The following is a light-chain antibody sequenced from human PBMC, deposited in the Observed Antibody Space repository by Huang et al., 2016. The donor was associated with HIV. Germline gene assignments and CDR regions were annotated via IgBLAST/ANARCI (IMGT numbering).Light chain of an antibody. V-gene: IGKV3-20*01. J-gene: IGKJ2*01. CDR1: QTISSNY. Sequence: EVVLTQSPGTLSLSPGERATLSCRASQTISSNYFAWYQQNPGQAPRLRIYGTSNRATGIPDRFSGSGSGTDCTLTISRLEPEDFAVYYCQQYGNSPPYTFGQGTTLDIK. CDR2: GTS. CDR3: QQYGNSPPYT.